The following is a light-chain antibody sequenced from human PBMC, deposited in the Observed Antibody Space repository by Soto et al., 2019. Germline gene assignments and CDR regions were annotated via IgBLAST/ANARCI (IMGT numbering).Light chain of an antibody. CDR2: GTS. V-gene: IGKV3-20*01. CDR1: QSISSPY. J-gene: IGKJ1*01. CDR3: QQYAGSPRT. Sequence: EIVFPQSPGPLSLSPGERTTLSCRASQSISSPYLAWYQQKPGQAPRLLIYGTSTRATGIPDRFSGSGSGTDFTLTINRLEPEDFAVYYCQQYAGSPRTFGQGTKVEVK.